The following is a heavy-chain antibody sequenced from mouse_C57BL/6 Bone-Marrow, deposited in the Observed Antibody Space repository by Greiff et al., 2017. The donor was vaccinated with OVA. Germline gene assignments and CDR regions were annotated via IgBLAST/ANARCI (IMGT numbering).Heavy chain of an antibody. J-gene: IGHJ2*01. CDR3: ARLRPPFDY. CDR2: ISSGGSFT. Sequence: EVKVVESGGDLVKPGGSLKLSCAASGFTFSSYGMSWVRQTPDKRLEWVATISSGGSFTYYPDSVQGRFTISRDNAKNTLYLQMSSLKSEDTAMYYCARLRPPFDYWGQGTTLTVSS. V-gene: IGHV5-6*01. CDR1: GFTFSSYG.